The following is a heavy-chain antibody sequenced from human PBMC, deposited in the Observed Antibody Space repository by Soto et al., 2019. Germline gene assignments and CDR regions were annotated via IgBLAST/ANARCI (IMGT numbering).Heavy chain of an antibody. Sequence: QVQLVQSGAEVKKPGASVKVSCKASGYTFTSYDINWVRQATGQGLEWMGWMNPNSGNTGYAQKFQGRVTMTRNTSISTAYMERRSLRSEDTAVYFCAGERSAAGTGWFDPWGQGTLVTVSS. D-gene: IGHD6-13*01. CDR1: GYTFTSYD. V-gene: IGHV1-8*01. CDR2: MNPNSGNT. CDR3: AGERSAAGTGWFDP. J-gene: IGHJ5*02.